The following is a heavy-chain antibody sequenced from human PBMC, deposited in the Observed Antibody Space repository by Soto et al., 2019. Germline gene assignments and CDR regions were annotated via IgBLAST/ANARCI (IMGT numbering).Heavy chain of an antibody. CDR1: GGTFSNYA. Sequence: QVQLVQSGAEVKKPGSSVKVSCKASGGTFSNYAINWVRQAPGQGLEWMGGIIPIFGTANYAQKFQGRVTITADESRRHAYLALSGWRYEDTPVFYWARRVERATFSRLYFFYGGKGPLVTFPS. J-gene: IGHJ4*02. CDR3: ARRVERATFSRLYFFY. V-gene: IGHV1-69*01. CDR2: IIPIFGTA. D-gene: IGHD1-26*01.